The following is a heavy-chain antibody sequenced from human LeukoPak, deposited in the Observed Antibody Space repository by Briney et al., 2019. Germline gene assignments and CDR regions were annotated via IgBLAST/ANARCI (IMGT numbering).Heavy chain of an antibody. Sequence: SQTLSLTCTVSGGSISSGSHYWSWIRQPAGKGLEWIGRIYTSGSTNYNPALKSRVTISVDTSKNQFSLKLSSVTAADTAVYYCERAPRPWNDFDYWGQGTLVTVSS. CDR1: GGSISSGSHY. V-gene: IGHV4-61*02. CDR3: ERAPRPWNDFDY. CDR2: IYTSGST. D-gene: IGHD1-1*01. J-gene: IGHJ4*02.